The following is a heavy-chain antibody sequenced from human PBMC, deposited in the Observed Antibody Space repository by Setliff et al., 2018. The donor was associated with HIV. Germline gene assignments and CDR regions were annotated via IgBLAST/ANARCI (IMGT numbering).Heavy chain of an antibody. D-gene: IGHD2-21*02. V-gene: IGHV1-46*01. Sequence: ASVKVSCKASGYTFTSYPMHWVRQAPGQGLEWMGVINTSGGSAGYAEKFRGRVTMTRDTSTNTVYMDLRNLRSEDTAVYYCARGVGYCAGDCYSTYYYDYMDVWGKGTTVTVSS. CDR3: ARGVGYCAGDCYSTYYYDYMDV. CDR1: GYTFTSYP. J-gene: IGHJ6*03. CDR2: INTSGGSA.